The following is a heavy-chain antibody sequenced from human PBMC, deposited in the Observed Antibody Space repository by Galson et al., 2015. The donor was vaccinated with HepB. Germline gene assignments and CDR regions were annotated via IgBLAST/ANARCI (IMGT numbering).Heavy chain of an antibody. V-gene: IGHV1-3*01. CDR1: GYTFTSYA. Sequence: SVKVSCKASGYTFTSYAMHWVRQAPGQRLEWMGWINAGNGNTKYSQKFQGRVTITRDTSASTAYMELSSLRSEDTAVYYCATLDYSGSYLKYYYYYGMDVWGQGTTVTVSS. CDR2: INAGNGNT. D-gene: IGHD1-26*01. J-gene: IGHJ6*02. CDR3: ATLDYSGSYLKYYYYYGMDV.